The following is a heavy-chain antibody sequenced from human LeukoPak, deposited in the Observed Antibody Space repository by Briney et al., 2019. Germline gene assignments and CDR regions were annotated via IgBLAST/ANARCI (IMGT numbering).Heavy chain of an antibody. CDR1: GFTFSSYS. CDR2: ISSSSSYI. Sequence: GGSLRLSCAASGFTFSSYSMNWVRQAPGKGLEWVSSISSSSSYIYYADSVKGRFTISRDNAKNSLYLQMNSLRAEDTAVYYCAREAETTPLFDYWGQGTLVTVSS. V-gene: IGHV3-21*01. CDR3: AREAETTPLFDY. D-gene: IGHD4-17*01. J-gene: IGHJ4*02.